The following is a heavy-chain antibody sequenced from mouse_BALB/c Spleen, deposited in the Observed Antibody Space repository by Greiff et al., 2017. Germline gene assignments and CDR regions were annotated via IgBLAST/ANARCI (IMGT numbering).Heavy chain of an antibody. CDR2: IDPENGDT. CDR3: NALTGTWYFDV. CDR1: GFNIKDYY. D-gene: IGHD4-1*01. V-gene: IGHV14-4*02. Sequence: EVQLQQSGAELVRSGASVKLSCTASGFNIKDYYMHWVNQRPEQGLEWIGWIDPENGDTEYAPKFQGKATMTADTSSNTAYLQLSSLTSEDTAVYYCNALTGTWYFDVWGAGTTVTVSS. J-gene: IGHJ1*01.